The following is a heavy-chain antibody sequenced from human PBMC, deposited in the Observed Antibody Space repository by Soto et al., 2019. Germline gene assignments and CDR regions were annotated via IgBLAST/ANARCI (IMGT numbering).Heavy chain of an antibody. Sequence: GASVKVSCKASGGTFSSYALRWVRQAPGQGLEWMGGIIPIFGTANYAQKFQGRVTITADESTSTAYMELSSLRSEDTAVYYCARGGSSSSNPGYNWFDPWGQGTLVTVSS. J-gene: IGHJ5*02. CDR3: ARGGSSSSNPGYNWFDP. CDR2: IIPIFGTA. CDR1: GGTFSSYA. V-gene: IGHV1-69*13. D-gene: IGHD6-6*01.